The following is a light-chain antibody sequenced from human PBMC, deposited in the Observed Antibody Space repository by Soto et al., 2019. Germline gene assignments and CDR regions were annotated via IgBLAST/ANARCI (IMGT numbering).Light chain of an antibody. Sequence: ILMSQSPSSLSASVGDTVTITCRASQDVDKWLAWYQQKPGKAPKLLIYKSSTLIGGVPSRFSAVGSGTEYSLSISGLQPEDVATYYCQQCSSYWTFGQGTMVEIK. CDR3: QQCSSYWT. CDR2: KSS. V-gene: IGKV1-5*03. J-gene: IGKJ1*01. CDR1: QDVDKW.